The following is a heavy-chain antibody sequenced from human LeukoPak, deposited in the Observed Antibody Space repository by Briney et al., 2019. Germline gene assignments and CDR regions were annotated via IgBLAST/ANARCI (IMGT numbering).Heavy chain of an antibody. CDR2: MYYSGST. V-gene: IGHV4-59*01. CDR1: GGSISDNY. D-gene: IGHD4-23*01. CDR3: ARLHDDGGKNFDL. J-gene: IGHJ2*01. Sequence: SETLSLTCTVSGGSISDNYWTWIRQPPGKGLEWIGYMYYSGSTNYNPSFKSRVIISVDTSKNQFSLKVRSLTAAGTAVYYCARLHDDGGKNFDLWGRGTLVTVSS.